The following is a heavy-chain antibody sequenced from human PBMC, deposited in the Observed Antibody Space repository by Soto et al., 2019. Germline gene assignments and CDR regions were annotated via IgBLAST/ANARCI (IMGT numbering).Heavy chain of an antibody. V-gene: IGHV5-51*01. J-gene: IGHJ4*02. Sequence: GESLKISWKGSGYSFISFLICWVRPMPGKGLEWMGAIYPSDSDNRNSPSFQGQVTISADKSISTAFLHWSSLKASDTAMYYCARYDSRGDYFDHWGQGTLVTVSS. D-gene: IGHD3-22*01. CDR3: ARYDSRGDYFDH. CDR2: IYPSDSDN. CDR1: GYSFISFL.